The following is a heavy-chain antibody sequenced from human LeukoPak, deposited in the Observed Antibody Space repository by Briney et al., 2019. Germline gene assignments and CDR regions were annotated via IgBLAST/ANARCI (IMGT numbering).Heavy chain of an antibody. CDR3: ARQIVVPAALDY. Sequence: PSETLSLTCTVSDGSISSSSYYWGWIRQPPGEGLEWIGSIYYSGSTYYNPSLKSRVTISVDTSKNQFSLKLSSVTAADTAVYYCARQIVVPAALDYWGQGTLVTVSS. D-gene: IGHD2-2*01. J-gene: IGHJ4*02. CDR1: DGSISSSSYY. CDR2: IYYSGST. V-gene: IGHV4-39*01.